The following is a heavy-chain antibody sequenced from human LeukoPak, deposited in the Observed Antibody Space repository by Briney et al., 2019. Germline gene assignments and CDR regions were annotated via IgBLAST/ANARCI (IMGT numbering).Heavy chain of an antibody. CDR1: GVTFSSDG. CDR3: ARGGKRAVPGTRRPQYFQH. D-gene: IGHD6-19*01. CDR2: IRYDGSNK. J-gene: IGHJ1*01. V-gene: IGHV3-30*02. Sequence: GGSLRLSCAASGVTFSSDGMHWVGQAPGKGLEWGAYIRYDGSNKYYANSVKGGLTISRENSKKTLYGRRNSLRTEETAVYYCARGGKRAVPGTRRPQYFQHWGQGTLVTVSS.